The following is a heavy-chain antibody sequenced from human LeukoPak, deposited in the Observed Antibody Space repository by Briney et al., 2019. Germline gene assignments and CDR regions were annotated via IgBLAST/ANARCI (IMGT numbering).Heavy chain of an antibody. J-gene: IGHJ4*02. Sequence: ASVKVSCKASGYTFTGYYMHWVRQAPGQGLEWMGWINPNSGGTNYAQKFQGRVTMTRDTSISTAYMELSRLRSDDTAVYYCARPKNYYDSSGSLDYWGQGTLVTASS. CDR1: GYTFTGYY. CDR2: INPNSGGT. CDR3: ARPKNYYDSSGSLDY. V-gene: IGHV1-2*02. D-gene: IGHD3-22*01.